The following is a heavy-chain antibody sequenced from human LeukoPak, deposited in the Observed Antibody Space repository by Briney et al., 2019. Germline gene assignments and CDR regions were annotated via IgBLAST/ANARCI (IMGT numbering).Heavy chain of an antibody. D-gene: IGHD4-11*01. Sequence: PGRSLRLSCAASGFAFSGFAMHWVRQAPGKGLEWVSLIRYDGSNEQYADFVKGRFTISRDNSKNTLYLQMNSLRVEDTAVYYCAKTGSNWYYDYWGQGTLVTVSS. CDR3: AKTGSNWYYDY. CDR2: IRYDGSNE. CDR1: GFAFSGFA. J-gene: IGHJ4*02. V-gene: IGHV3-30*01.